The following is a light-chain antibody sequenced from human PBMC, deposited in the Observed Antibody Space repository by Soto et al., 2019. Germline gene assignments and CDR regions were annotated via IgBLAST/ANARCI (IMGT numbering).Light chain of an antibody. Sequence: QTVVTQPPSASGTPGQRVTISCSGSSSNIGSNTVNWYQHVPGTAPKLLIYSNNQRPSGVPDRFSGSKSGTSASLAISGLQSEDEADYYCAAWDDSLNGVVFGGGTKLTVL. CDR2: SNN. J-gene: IGLJ2*01. V-gene: IGLV1-44*01. CDR3: AAWDDSLNGVV. CDR1: SSNIGSNT.